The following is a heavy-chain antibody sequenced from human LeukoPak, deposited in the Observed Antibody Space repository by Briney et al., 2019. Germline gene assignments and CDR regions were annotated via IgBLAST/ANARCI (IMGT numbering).Heavy chain of an antibody. CDR3: ARASGCSYGPRGNYFDY. Sequence: QTGRSLRLSCAASGFTFSSYAMHWVRQAPGKGLEWVAVISYDGSNKYYADSVKGRFTISRDNSKNTLYLQMNSLRAEDTAVYYCARASGCSYGPRGNYFDYWGQGTLVTVSS. J-gene: IGHJ4*02. CDR1: GFTFSSYA. D-gene: IGHD5-18*01. V-gene: IGHV3-30*04. CDR2: ISYDGSNK.